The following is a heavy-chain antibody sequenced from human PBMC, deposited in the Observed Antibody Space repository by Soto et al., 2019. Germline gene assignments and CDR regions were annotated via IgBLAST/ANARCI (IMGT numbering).Heavy chain of an antibody. CDR3: ARGPLTWSGNYYYYYGMDV. CDR2: IKHSGST. V-gene: IGHV4-34*01. D-gene: IGHD3-3*01. J-gene: IGHJ6*02. CDR1: GGSFSGYY. Sequence: QVQLQQWGAGLLKPSETLSLTCAVYGGSFSGYYWSWIRQPPGKGLEWIGEIKHSGSTNYNPSLKSRVTISVDTSKNQFSLKLSSVIAADTAVYYCARGPLTWSGNYYYYYGMDVWGQGTTVTVSS.